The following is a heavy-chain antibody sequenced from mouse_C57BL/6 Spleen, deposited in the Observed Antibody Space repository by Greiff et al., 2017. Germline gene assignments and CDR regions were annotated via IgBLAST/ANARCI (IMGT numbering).Heavy chain of an antibody. D-gene: IGHD1-1*01. Sequence: QVQLQQPGAELVMPGASVKLSCKASGYTFTSYWMHWVKQRPGQGLEWIGEIDPSDSYTNYNQQIKGKSTLPVDKSSSTAYMQLSSLTTEDAAVYYCASYGSEAYWGQGTLVTVSA. J-gene: IGHJ3*01. CDR2: IDPSDSYT. CDR3: ASYGSEAY. CDR1: GYTFTSYW. V-gene: IGHV1-69*01.